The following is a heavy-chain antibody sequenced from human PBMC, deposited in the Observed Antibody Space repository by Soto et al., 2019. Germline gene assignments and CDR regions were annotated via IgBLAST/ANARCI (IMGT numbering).Heavy chain of an antibody. V-gene: IGHV2-5*02. Sequence: QITLKESGPPLVKPTQTLTLTCTFSGFSLSTSGVGVGWIRQPPGKPLEWLALIYWDDDKRYSPSLKSRLTNTKDTSKNQVVLTMTSRDPVDTATYYCAHSSHYYDSSGHPNGFDYWGQGTLVTVSS. CDR3: AHSSHYYDSSGHPNGFDY. CDR1: GFSLSTSGVG. CDR2: IYWDDDK. J-gene: IGHJ4*02. D-gene: IGHD3-22*01.